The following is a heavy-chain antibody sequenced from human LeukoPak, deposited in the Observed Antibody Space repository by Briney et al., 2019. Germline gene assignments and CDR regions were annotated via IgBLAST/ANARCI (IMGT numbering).Heavy chain of an antibody. CDR3: AHIMITFGGVLRDDAFDV. D-gene: IGHD3-16*01. J-gene: IGHJ3*01. Sequence: SGPTLVNPTQTLTLTCSFSGFSLITSGVGVGWIRQSPGKALEWVAIIYWDNDKRYSPYLDNRLSITKDTSNSQVVLTMTNVDPVDTGTYFCAHIMITFGGVLRDDAFDVWGPGTVVTVSP. CDR2: IYWDNDK. V-gene: IGHV2-5*02. CDR1: GFSLITSGVG.